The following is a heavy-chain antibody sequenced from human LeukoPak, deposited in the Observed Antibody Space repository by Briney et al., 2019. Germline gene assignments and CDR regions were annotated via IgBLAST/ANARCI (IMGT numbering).Heavy chain of an antibody. D-gene: IGHD3-22*01. CDR2: IRYDGSNK. CDR3: AKDRPSGKYYYDSSGYYGVDY. V-gene: IGHV3-30*02. J-gene: IGHJ4*02. CDR1: GFTFSSYG. Sequence: PGGSLRLSCAASGFTFSSYGMHWVRQAPGKGLEWVAFIRYDGSNKYYADSVKGRFTISRDNSKNTLYLQMNSLRAEDTAVYYCAKDRPSGKYYYDSSGYYGVDYWGQGTLVTVSS.